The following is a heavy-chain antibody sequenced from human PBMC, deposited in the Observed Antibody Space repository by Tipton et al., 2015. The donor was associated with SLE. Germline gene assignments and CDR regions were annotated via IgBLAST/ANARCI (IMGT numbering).Heavy chain of an antibody. D-gene: IGHD6-13*01. CDR3: ASGHSDSWREGWFDP. J-gene: IGHJ5*02. V-gene: IGHV4-38-2*01. CDR1: GYSISSVYY. CDR2: IYHSGGT. Sequence: TLSLTCAVSGYSISSVYYWGWIRQPPGKGLEWIGSIYHSGGTYYNPSLKSRVTISVDTSKNQFSLKLTSVTAADTAVYYCASGHSDSWREGWFDPWGQGTLVTVSS.